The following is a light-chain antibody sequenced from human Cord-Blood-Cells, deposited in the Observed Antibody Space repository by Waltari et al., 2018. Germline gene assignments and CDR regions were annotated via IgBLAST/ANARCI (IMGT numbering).Light chain of an antibody. V-gene: IGKV3-15*01. CDR1: QSVSSN. CDR2: GAS. J-gene: IGKJ2*01. CDR3: QQYNNWLYT. Sequence: EIMMTPSPATLSVYPGDRATLSCRASQSVSSNLAWYQQKPGQAPRLLIYGASTRATGIPARFSGSGSGTEFTLTISSLQSEDFAVYYCQQYNNWLYTFGQGTKLEIK.